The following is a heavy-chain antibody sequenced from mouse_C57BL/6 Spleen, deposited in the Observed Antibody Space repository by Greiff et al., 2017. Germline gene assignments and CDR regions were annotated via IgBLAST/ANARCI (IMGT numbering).Heavy chain of an antibody. V-gene: IGHV1-61*01. Sequence: QVQLQQPGAELVRPGSSVKLSCKASGYTFTSYWMDWVKQRPGQGLEWIGNIYPSDSETHYNQKFKDKATLTVDKSSSTAYMQLSSLTSEDSAVYCCAGLGGKDAMDYWGQGTSITVSS. CDR3: AGLGGKDAMDY. CDR1: GYTFTSYW. D-gene: IGHD1-3*01. J-gene: IGHJ4*01. CDR2: IYPSDSET.